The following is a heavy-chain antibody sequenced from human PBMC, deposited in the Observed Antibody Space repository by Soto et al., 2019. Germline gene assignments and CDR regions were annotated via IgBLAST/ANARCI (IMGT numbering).Heavy chain of an antibody. CDR1: GYTFTGYY. Sequence: ASVTVSCTASGYTFTGYYMHWVRQAPGQGLEWMGWINPNSGGTNYAQKFQGWVTMTRDTSISTAYMELSRLRSDDTAVYYCARLAAAGTRGNDAFDIWGQGTMVTVSS. V-gene: IGHV1-2*04. CDR3: ARLAAAGTRGNDAFDI. CDR2: INPNSGGT. J-gene: IGHJ3*02. D-gene: IGHD6-13*01.